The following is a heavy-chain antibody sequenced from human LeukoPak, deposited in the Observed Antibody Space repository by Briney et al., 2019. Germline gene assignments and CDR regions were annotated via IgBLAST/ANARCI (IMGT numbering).Heavy chain of an antibody. Sequence: GGSLRLSCAASGFTFSSYAMSWVRQAPGKGLEWVSAISGSGGSTYYADSVKGRFTISRDNSKNTLYLQMNSLRAEDTAVYYCANPESSSGWYFPFDYWGQGTLVTVSS. CDR1: GFTFSSYA. CDR2: ISGSGGST. D-gene: IGHD6-19*01. V-gene: IGHV3-23*01. J-gene: IGHJ4*02. CDR3: ANPESSSGWYFPFDY.